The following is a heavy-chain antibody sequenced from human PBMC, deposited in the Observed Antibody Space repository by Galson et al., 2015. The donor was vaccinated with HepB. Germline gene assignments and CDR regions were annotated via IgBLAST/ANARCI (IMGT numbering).Heavy chain of an antibody. CDR1: GGSISSGSYY. D-gene: IGHD6-13*01. V-gene: IGHV4-61*02. CDR2: IYTSGST. J-gene: IGHJ2*01. Sequence: TLSLTCTVSGGSISSGSYYWSWIRQPAGKGLEWIGRIYTSGSTNYNPSLKSRVTMSVDTSKNQFSLKLSSVTAADTAVYYCAREWEERQLVLDWYFDLWGRGTLVTVSS. CDR3: AREWEERQLVLDWYFDL.